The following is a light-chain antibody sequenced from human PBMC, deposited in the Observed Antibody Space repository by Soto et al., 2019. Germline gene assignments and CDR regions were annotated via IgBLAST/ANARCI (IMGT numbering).Light chain of an antibody. J-gene: IGKJ1*01. V-gene: IGKV1-5*01. CDR2: DAS. Sequence: DNLMTQSPSTLSASVGDTVTVTCRASQRVSGWLAWYQQKPGEAPKLLIYDASALPRGVPSRFSGSGSGTKFTLTIASLQPDDFATYYCQQYETFSGTFGPGTKVDIK. CDR1: QRVSGW. CDR3: QQYETFSGT.